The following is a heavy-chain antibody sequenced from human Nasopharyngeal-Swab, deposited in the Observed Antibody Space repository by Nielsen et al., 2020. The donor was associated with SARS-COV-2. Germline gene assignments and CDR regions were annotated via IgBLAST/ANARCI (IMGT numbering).Heavy chain of an antibody. CDR2: ISGSGGST. CDR3: AKVDMVRGVLDAFDI. Sequence: GGSLRLSCAASGFTFSSYAMSWVRQAPGKGLEWVSAISGSGGSTYYADSVKGRFTISRDNSKNTLYLQMNGLRAEDTAVYYCAKVDMVRGVLDAFDIWGQGTMVTVSS. D-gene: IGHD3-10*01. J-gene: IGHJ3*02. V-gene: IGHV3-23*01. CDR1: GFTFSSYA.